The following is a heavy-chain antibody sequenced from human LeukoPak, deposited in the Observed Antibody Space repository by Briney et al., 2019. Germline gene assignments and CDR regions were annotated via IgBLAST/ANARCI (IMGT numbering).Heavy chain of an antibody. D-gene: IGHD6-19*01. Sequence: GGSLRLSCAASGFTVSSNYMSWVRQAPGKGLEWVSVIYSGGSTYYADSGKGRFTISRDNSKNTLYLQMNSLRAEDTAVYYCASTVVAGARYYYYYMDVWGKGTTVTVSS. CDR2: IYSGGST. J-gene: IGHJ6*03. CDR3: ASTVVAGARYYYYYMDV. V-gene: IGHV3-66*02. CDR1: GFTVSSNY.